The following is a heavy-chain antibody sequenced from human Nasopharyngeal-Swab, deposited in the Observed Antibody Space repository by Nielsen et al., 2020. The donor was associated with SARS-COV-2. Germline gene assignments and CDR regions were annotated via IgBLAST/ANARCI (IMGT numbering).Heavy chain of an antibody. CDR1: GFTFSTYW. Sequence: ESLKISCGASGFTFSTYWMHWVRQGPGKGLVWVSRINTDGSTTSYAPSVKGRFIISRDNAKNTLYLQMNSLRAEDTAVYYCARVGQPAVFDYWGQGTLVTVSS. CDR2: INTDGSTT. V-gene: IGHV3-74*01. CDR3: ARVGQPAVFDY. J-gene: IGHJ4*02. D-gene: IGHD2-2*01.